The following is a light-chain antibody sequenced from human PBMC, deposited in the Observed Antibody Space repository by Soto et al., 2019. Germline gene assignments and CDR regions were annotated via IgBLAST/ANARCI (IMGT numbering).Light chain of an antibody. Sequence: EVVLTQSPDTLSVSPGERATLSCRASHSVSFNLAWYQQKPGQAPRLLIFGASSRATGVPARFSGSWSGTEFTLTIRTLQSVDFAIYYCLKCNNWRTPFYTFGQGTQLEI. CDR2: GAS. CDR1: HSVSFN. J-gene: IGKJ2*01. CDR3: LKCNNWRTPFYT. V-gene: IGKV3-15*01.